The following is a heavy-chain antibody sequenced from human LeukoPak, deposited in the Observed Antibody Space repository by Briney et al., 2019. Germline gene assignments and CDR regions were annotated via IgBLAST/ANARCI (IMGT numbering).Heavy chain of an antibody. V-gene: IGHV4-4*02. J-gene: IGHJ6*03. CDR3: ARVKPYGSGDYYYYYMDV. CDR2: IYHSQST. Sequence: SESLSLTCAVSGGSISSSNWWSWVRQPPGKGLEWIGEIYHSQSTNYNPSLKSRVTILVDKSKNQFSLKLSSVTAADTAVYYCARVKPYGSGDYYYYYMDVWGKGTTVTVSS. CDR1: GGSISSSNW. D-gene: IGHD3-10*01.